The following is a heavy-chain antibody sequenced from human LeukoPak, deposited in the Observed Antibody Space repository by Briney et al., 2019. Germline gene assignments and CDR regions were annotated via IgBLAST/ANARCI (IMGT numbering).Heavy chain of an antibody. D-gene: IGHD6-19*01. Sequence: PSQTLSLTCTVSGGSISSGSYYWSWIRQPAGKGLEWIGRIYTSGSTSYNPSLKSRVTISVDTSKNQFSLKLSSVTAADTAVYYCGRDSVPGKRVSWGQGTLVTVSS. CDR1: GGSISSGSYY. CDR2: IYTSGST. J-gene: IGHJ4*02. CDR3: GRDSVPGKRVS. V-gene: IGHV4-61*02.